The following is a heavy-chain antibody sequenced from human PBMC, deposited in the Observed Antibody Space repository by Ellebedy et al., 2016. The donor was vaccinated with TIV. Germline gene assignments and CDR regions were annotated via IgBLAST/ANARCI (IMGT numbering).Heavy chain of an antibody. V-gene: IGHV3-30-3*01. CDR1: GFTFSSYA. Sequence: GESLKISXAASGFTFSSYAMHWVRQAPGKGLEWVAVISYDGSNKYYADSVKGRFTISRDNSKNTLYLQMNSLRAEDTAVYYGGIVGATTPGTTFMDVWGKGTTVTVSS. J-gene: IGHJ6*03. CDR2: ISYDGSNK. CDR3: GIVGATTPGTTFMDV. D-gene: IGHD1-26*01.